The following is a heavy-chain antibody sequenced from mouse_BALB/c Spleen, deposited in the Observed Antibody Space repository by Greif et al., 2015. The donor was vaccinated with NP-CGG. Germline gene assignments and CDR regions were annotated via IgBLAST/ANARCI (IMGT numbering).Heavy chain of an antibody. D-gene: IGHD3-3*01. CDR2: IDTSDSYT. Sequence: QVQLQQSGAELVMPGASVKMSCKASGYTFTDYWMHWVKQRPGQGLEWIGAIDTSDSYTSYNQKFKGKATLTVDESSSTAYMQLSSLTSEDSAVYYCARKGTAMDYWGQGTSVTVSS. CDR3: ARKGTAMDY. V-gene: IGHV1-69*01. J-gene: IGHJ4*01. CDR1: GYTFTDYW.